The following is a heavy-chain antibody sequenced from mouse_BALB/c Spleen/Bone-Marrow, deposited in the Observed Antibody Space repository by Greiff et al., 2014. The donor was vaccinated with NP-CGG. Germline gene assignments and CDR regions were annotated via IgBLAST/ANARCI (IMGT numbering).Heavy chain of an antibody. V-gene: IGHV14-3*02. J-gene: IGHJ4*01. CDR2: IDPANGNT. CDR1: GFNIKDTY. Sequence: VQLQQSGAELVKPGASVKLSCTASGFNIKDTYMHWVKQRPEQGLEWIGRIDPANGNTKYDPKFQGKATITADTSSNTAYLQLSSLTSEDTGVYYCARGEYYAMDYWGQGTSVTVSS. CDR3: ARGEYYAMDY.